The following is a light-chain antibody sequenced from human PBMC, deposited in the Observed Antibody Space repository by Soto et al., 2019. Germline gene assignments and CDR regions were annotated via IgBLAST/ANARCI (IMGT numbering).Light chain of an antibody. Sequence: EKVMTQSPATLSVSPGERATLSCRASQNVNSNLAWYQQKPGQAPRLPIYDASTRAAGIPVRFSGSGSGTEFTLTITSLQSEDFAVYYCQQYDNWPYTFGQGTKVEIK. J-gene: IGKJ2*01. CDR2: DAS. CDR3: QQYDNWPYT. CDR1: QNVNSN. V-gene: IGKV3-15*01.